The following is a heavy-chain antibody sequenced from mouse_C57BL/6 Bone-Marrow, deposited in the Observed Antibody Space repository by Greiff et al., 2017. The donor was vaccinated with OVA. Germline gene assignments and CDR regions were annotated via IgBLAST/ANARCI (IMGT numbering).Heavy chain of an antibody. V-gene: IGHV5-6*01. J-gene: IGHJ4*01. CDR3: ASLWLRRDYYAMDY. Sequence: EVKLVEFGGDLVKPGGSLKLSCAASGFTFSSYGMSWVRQTPDKRLEWVATISSGGSYTYYPDSVKGRFTISRDNAKNTLYLQMSSLKSEDTAMYYCASLWLRRDYYAMDYWGQGTSVTVSS. D-gene: IGHD2-2*01. CDR2: ISSGGSYT. CDR1: GFTFSSYG.